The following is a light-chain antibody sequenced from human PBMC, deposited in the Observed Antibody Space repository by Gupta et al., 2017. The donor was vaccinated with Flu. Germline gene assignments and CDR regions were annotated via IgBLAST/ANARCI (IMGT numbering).Light chain of an antibody. J-gene: IGKJ2*02. CDR3: MQGTHWPRT. Sequence: DVVMTQSPLSLPVTLGQPAAISCRSSQNLVYDVGDTYLNWFHQRPGQSPRRLIYNVSNRDSGVPDRFSGSGTGTDFALKISRVEAEDVGLYYCMQGTHWPRTFGQGTKLEIK. CDR1: QNLVYDVGDTY. CDR2: NVS. V-gene: IGKV2-30*01.